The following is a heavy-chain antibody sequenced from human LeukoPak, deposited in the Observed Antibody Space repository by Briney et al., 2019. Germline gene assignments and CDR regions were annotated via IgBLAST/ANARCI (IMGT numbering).Heavy chain of an antibody. D-gene: IGHD4-23*01. CDR3: ARDRRGYGGNFDY. V-gene: IGHV3-48*03. CDR1: GFTFSSYE. J-gene: IGHJ4*02. Sequence: PGGSLRLSCAASGFTFSSYEMNWVRQAPGKGLEWISYISNGGRTIYYADSVKGRFTISRDNSKNTLYLQMNSLRAEDTAVYYCARDRRGYGGNFDYWGQGTLVTVSS. CDR2: ISNGGRTI.